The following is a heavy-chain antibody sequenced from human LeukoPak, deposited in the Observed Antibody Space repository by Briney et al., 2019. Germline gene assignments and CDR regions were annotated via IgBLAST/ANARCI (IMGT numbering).Heavy chain of an antibody. J-gene: IGHJ4*02. V-gene: IGHV3-48*02. CDR2: ISSSAVTI. CDR3: ARGDRDGYNYLFDS. Sequence: GGSLRLSCAASGFTLSDYSMDWVRQAPGKGLEWVSYISSSAVTIYYSDSVKGRFTISRDNAKNSLYLQMNSLRDEDTAVYYCARGDRDGYNYLFDSWGQGTLVTVSS. D-gene: IGHD5-24*01. CDR1: GFTLSDYS.